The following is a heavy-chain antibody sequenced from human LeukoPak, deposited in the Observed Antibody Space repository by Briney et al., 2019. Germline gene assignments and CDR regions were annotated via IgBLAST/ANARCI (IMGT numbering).Heavy chain of an antibody. Sequence: GGSLRLSCAASGFTFSSYGMSWVRQAPGKGLEWDSSISSSGSTTYYADSGKGRFTFSRDNAKNSLYLQMNSLRAEDTAVYYCAELGITMIGGVWGKGTTVTISS. J-gene: IGHJ6*04. CDR2: ISSSGSTT. V-gene: IGHV3-48*03. D-gene: IGHD3-10*02. CDR1: GFTFSSYG. CDR3: AELGITMIGGV.